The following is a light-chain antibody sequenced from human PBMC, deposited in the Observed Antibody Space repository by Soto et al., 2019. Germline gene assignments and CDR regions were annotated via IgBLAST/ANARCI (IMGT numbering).Light chain of an antibody. CDR3: CSYGGTYSFV. Sequence: QSALTQPRSVSGSPGQSVNISCTGSSSDIGGYNYVSWIQQHPDKAPKLMIYDVHKRPSGVPDRFSGAKSGDTASLTISGLLADDEADYYCCSYGGTYSFVFGTGTKVTVL. CDR1: SSDIGGYNY. J-gene: IGLJ1*01. V-gene: IGLV2-11*01. CDR2: DVH.